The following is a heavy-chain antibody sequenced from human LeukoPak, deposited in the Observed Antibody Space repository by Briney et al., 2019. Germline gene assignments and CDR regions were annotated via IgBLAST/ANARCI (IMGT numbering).Heavy chain of an antibody. J-gene: IGHJ5*02. V-gene: IGHV4-39*01. Sequence: PSETLSLTCTVSGGSISSSSYYWGWIRQPPGKGLEWIGRIYYSGSTYYNPSLKSRVTISVDTSKNQFSLKLSSVTAADTAVYYCARSRAAYGDPNWFDPWGQGTLVTVSS. D-gene: IGHD4-17*01. CDR3: ARSRAAYGDPNWFDP. CDR2: IYYSGST. CDR1: GGSISSSSYY.